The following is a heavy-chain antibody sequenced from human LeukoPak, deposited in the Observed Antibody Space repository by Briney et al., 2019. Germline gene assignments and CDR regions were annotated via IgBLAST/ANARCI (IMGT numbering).Heavy chain of an antibody. CDR2: ISYDGSNK. Sequence: GGSLRLSCAASGFTFSSYGMHWVRQAPGKGLEWVAVISYDGSNKYYADTVKGRFTISRDNSKNTLYLQMNSLRAEDTAVYYCARRSGIAVAGAFDYWGQGTLVTVSS. CDR3: ARRSGIAVAGAFDY. J-gene: IGHJ4*02. CDR1: GFTFSSYG. D-gene: IGHD6-19*01. V-gene: IGHV3-30*03.